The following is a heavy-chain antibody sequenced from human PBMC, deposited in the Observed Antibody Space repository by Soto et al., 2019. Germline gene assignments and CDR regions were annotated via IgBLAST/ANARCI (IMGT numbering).Heavy chain of an antibody. D-gene: IGHD3-10*01. Sequence: PGGSLRLSCAASGFTFSGYAMHWVRQAPGKGLEWVAVISYDGSNKYYADSVKGRFTISRDNSKNTLYLQMNSLRAEDTAVYYCARIYGSGSYPHYYYYYGMDVWGQGTTVTVSS. CDR3: ARIYGSGSYPHYYYYYGMDV. CDR1: GFTFSGYA. J-gene: IGHJ6*02. CDR2: ISYDGSNK. V-gene: IGHV3-30-3*01.